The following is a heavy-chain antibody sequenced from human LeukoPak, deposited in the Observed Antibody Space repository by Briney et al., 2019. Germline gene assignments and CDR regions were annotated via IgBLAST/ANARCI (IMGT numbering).Heavy chain of an antibody. D-gene: IGHD3-22*01. Sequence: PSETLSLTCAVYGGSFSGYYWSWIRQPPGKGLEWIGEINHSGSTNYNPSLKSRVTISVDTSKNQFSLKLSSVTAADTAVYYCARHDYDSSSYYFDYWGQGTLVTVSS. CDR2: INHSGST. J-gene: IGHJ4*02. CDR3: ARHDYDSSSYYFDY. CDR1: GGSFSGYY. V-gene: IGHV4-34*01.